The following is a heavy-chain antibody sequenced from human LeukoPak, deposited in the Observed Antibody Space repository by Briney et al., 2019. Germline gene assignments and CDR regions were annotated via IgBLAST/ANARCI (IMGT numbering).Heavy chain of an antibody. CDR2: IYTGAT. V-gene: IGHV3-74*01. J-gene: IGHJ4*02. D-gene: IGHD3/OR15-3a*01. CDR3: VRGGTGYGNFDY. Sequence: GGSLRLSCAASGFTFSSYWMHWVRQAPGKGLVWVSRIYTGATYYADSVKGRFTISRDNAKNTLYLQLNSLRAEDTAAYYCVRGGTGYGNFDYWGQGTLVTVSS. CDR1: GFTFSSYW.